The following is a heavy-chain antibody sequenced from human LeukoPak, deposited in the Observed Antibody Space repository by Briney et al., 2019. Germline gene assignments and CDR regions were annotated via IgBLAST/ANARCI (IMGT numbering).Heavy chain of an antibody. CDR2: IYYSGST. CDR3: ASRRITIFGVASNDAFDI. D-gene: IGHD3-3*01. J-gene: IGHJ3*02. V-gene: IGHV4-30-4*08. CDR1: GGSISSGEYY. Sequence: SETLSLTCTVSGGSISSGEYYWSWIRQPPGKGLEWIGYIYYSGSTYYNPSLKSRVTISVDTSKNQFSLKLSSVTAADMAVYSCASRRITIFGVASNDAFDIWGQGTMVTVSS.